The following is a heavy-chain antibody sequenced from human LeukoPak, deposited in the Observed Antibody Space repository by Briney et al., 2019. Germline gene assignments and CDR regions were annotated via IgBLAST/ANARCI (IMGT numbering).Heavy chain of an antibody. CDR2: ISSSSSYI. CDR3: AKANAFTMGYYFDY. V-gene: IGHV3-21*04. D-gene: IGHD3-10*01. J-gene: IGHJ4*02. CDR1: GFTFSSYS. Sequence: GGSLRLSCAASGFTFSSYSMNWVRQAPGKGLEWVSSISSSSSYIYYADSVKGRFTISRDNSKNTLYLQMNSLRAEDTAVYYCAKANAFTMGYYFDYWGQGTLVTVSS.